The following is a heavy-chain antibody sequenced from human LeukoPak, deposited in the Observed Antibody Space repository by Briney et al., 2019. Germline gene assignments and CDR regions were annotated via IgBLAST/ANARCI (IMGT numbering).Heavy chain of an antibody. Sequence: GRSLRLSCAASGFTLSSYGMHWVRQAPGKGLEWVAVIPYDGSTNYYQDSVKGRFTISRDNSKNTLYLQMSSLRAEDTAEYYWAKETPLRFLGWAPLSGLDYWGQGTLVTVSS. D-gene: IGHD3-3*01. V-gene: IGHV3-30*18. J-gene: IGHJ4*02. CDR2: IPYDGSTN. CDR3: AKETPLRFLGWAPLSGLDY. CDR1: GFTLSSYG.